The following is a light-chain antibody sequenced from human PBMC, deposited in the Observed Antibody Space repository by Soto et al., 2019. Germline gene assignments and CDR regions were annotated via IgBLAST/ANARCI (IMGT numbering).Light chain of an antibody. Sequence: QPVLTQSPSTSASLGASVKLTCTLTSGHTTYAITWHQQQPEKGPRYLMRVNIDGSHSKGDGIPDRFSGSSSGAERYLTISNLQSEDEADYYCQTWGTGVPGVFGEGTKVTVL. CDR1: SGHTTYA. CDR2: VNIDGSH. CDR3: QTWGTGVPGV. J-gene: IGLJ3*02. V-gene: IGLV4-69*02.